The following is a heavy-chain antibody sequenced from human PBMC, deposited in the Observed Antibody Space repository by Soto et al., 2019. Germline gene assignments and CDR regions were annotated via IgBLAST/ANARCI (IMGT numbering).Heavy chain of an antibody. CDR2: IYWDDDK. CDR3: AHSMLWFGEIDY. CDR1: GFSLSTSGVG. J-gene: IGHJ4*02. Sequence: QITLKESGPTLVKPTQTLTLTCTFSGFSLSTSGVGVGWIRQPPGKALEWLALIYWDDDKRYSPSLKSRLTILKXXSKNQVVLTITNMDPVDTATYDCAHSMLWFGEIDYWGQGTLVTVSS. V-gene: IGHV2-5*02. D-gene: IGHD3-10*01.